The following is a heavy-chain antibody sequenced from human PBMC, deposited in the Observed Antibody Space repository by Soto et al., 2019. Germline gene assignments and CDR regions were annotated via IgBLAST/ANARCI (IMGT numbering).Heavy chain of an antibody. D-gene: IGHD3-22*01. CDR1: GGSISSGGYY. Sequence: SETLSLTCTVSGGSISSGGYYWSWIRQHPGKGLEWIGYIYYSGSTYYNPSLKSRVTISVDTSKNQFSLKLSSVTAADTAVYYCARTVVITRLFDYWGQGTLVTVSS. V-gene: IGHV4-31*03. CDR3: ARTVVITRLFDY. J-gene: IGHJ4*02. CDR2: IYYSGST.